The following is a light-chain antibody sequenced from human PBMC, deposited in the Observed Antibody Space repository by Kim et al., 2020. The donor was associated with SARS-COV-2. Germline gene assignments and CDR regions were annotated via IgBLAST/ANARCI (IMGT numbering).Light chain of an antibody. CDR1: QDITEY. CDR2: DAS. V-gene: IGKV1-33*01. J-gene: IGKJ4*01. CDR3: QQYDLLPLT. Sequence: DIQMTQSPSSLSASVEDTVTLSCQASQDITEYLAWYQQKPGKAPKLVIYDASKLQVGVPSRFSGSGSGTDFTFTISSLQPEDIATYYCQQYDLLPLTFGGGTKVDIK.